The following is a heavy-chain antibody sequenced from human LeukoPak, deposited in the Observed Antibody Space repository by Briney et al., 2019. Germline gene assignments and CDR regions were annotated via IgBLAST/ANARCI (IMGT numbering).Heavy chain of an antibody. CDR1: GFTLSSYA. CDR2: ISYDGSKK. V-gene: IGHV3-30*04. CDR3: ARSAAAGRIVATFGY. Sequence: GRSLRLSCAASGFTLSSYAMHWVRQAPGKGLEWVAIISYDGSKKYYADSVKGRFTISRDNSKNTLYLQINSLRADDTAVYYCARSAAAGRIVATFGYWGQGTLVTASS. D-gene: IGHD5-12*01. J-gene: IGHJ4*02.